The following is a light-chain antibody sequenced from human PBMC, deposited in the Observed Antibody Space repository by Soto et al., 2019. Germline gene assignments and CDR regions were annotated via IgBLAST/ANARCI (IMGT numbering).Light chain of an antibody. Sequence: TQSPATLSVSPGERVTLSCXASQSVSIKLAWYQQKPGQAPRLLISDTSTRATGIPARFSGSGFATDFTLTISSLQSEDFAVYYCQQYNLRPPYTFGQGTKLEIK. CDR1: QSVSIK. CDR2: DTS. CDR3: QQYNLRPPYT. J-gene: IGKJ2*01. V-gene: IGKV3-15*01.